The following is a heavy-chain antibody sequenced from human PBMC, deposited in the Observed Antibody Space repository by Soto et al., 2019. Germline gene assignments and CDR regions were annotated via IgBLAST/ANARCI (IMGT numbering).Heavy chain of an antibody. J-gene: IGHJ2*01. CDR1: RFTFSSYA. CDR2: ISGSGGST. V-gene: IGHV3-23*01. CDR3: AKDRLVTGTTGEWYFDL. D-gene: IGHD1-7*01. Sequence: PGGSLRISCASSRFTFSSYAVIWLRKAPGKGLEWVSAISGSGGSTYYADSVKGRFTISRDNSKNTLYLQMNSLRAEDTAVYYCAKDRLVTGTTGEWYFDLWGRGTLVTVSS.